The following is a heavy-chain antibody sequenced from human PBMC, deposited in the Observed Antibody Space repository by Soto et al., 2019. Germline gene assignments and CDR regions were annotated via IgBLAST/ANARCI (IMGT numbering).Heavy chain of an antibody. Sequence: PGESLKISCKGSGYSFTIYWISWVRQMPGKGLEWMGRIDPSDSYTNYSPSFQGHVTISADKSISTAYLQWSSLKASDTAMYYCARQWTDSSGYNDYWGQGTLVTVSS. J-gene: IGHJ4*02. V-gene: IGHV5-10-1*01. CDR1: GYSFTIYW. CDR3: ARQWTDSSGYNDY. CDR2: IDPSDSYT. D-gene: IGHD3-22*01.